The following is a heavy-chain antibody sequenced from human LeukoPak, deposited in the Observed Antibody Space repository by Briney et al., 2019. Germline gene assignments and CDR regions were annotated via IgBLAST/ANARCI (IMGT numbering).Heavy chain of an antibody. CDR1: GYTFTSYG. J-gene: IGHJ3*02. D-gene: IGHD3-22*01. Sequence: ASVKVSCKASGYTFTSYGISWVRQAPGQGLEWMGWISAYNGNTNYAQKLQGRVTMTTDTSTSTAYMELRSLRSDDTAVYYCARGVTYYYDSSGLKPGAFDIWGQGTMVTVSS. CDR3: ARGVTYYYDSSGLKPGAFDI. CDR2: ISAYNGNT. V-gene: IGHV1-18*01.